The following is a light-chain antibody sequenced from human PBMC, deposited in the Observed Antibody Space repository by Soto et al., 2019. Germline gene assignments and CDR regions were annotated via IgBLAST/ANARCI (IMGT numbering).Light chain of an antibody. Sequence: EIVMTQSPATLSVSPGERASLSCRARQSVSSNLACYQQNAGQAPRLLIYGASTRATGIPARFSGSGSGTEFTLTISSLQSEDFAVYYCQQYNNWPLTFGQGTKVEIK. J-gene: IGKJ1*01. CDR1: QSVSSN. CDR3: QQYNNWPLT. V-gene: IGKV3-15*01. CDR2: GAS.